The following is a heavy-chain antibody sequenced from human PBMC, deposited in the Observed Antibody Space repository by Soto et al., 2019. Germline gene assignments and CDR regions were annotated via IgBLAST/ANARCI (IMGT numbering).Heavy chain of an antibody. D-gene: IGHD6-6*01. V-gene: IGHV4-59*01. J-gene: IGHJ4*02. CDR1: GGSISDFY. CDR3: ARVGGVAARTFDY. CDR2: IYYSGRT. Sequence: PSETLSLTCTVSGGSISDFYWRWARQPPGKGLEWIGYIYYSGRTDYNPSLKGRVTISIDTSKNQFSLKLRSVTAADTAVYYCARVGGVAARTFDYWGQGTLVTVSS.